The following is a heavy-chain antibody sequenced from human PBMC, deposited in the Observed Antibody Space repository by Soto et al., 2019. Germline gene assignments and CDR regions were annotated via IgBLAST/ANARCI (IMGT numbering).Heavy chain of an antibody. Sequence: QITLKESVPSPVKPTQTLTVTCTFSGVSLRNSGVGVAWIRQPPGKALEWLALIYGDNDKRYSPSLKTRLTITKDTSKNQVVLTMTNMDPVDTATYYCAHCTLHDYGDYDPGTSHVFDSWGQGTLVTVSS. CDR2: IYGDNDK. J-gene: IGHJ4*02. V-gene: IGHV2-5*02. CDR3: AHCTLHDYGDYDPGTSHVFDS. CDR1: GVSLRNSGVG. D-gene: IGHD4-17*01.